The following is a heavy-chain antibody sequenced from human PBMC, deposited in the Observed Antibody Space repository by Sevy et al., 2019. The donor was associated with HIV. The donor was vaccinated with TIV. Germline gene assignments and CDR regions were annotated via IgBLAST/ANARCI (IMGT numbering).Heavy chain of an antibody. D-gene: IGHD3-3*01. Sequence: GGSLRLSCAASGFTFINYGMHWVRQAPGKGLEWVALIWYDGSKKYYADSVKGRFAISRDNSTNTLYLQMNSLRPEDTAVYYCASGPYYDFWSGRYWGQGTLVTVSS. V-gene: IGHV3-33*08. CDR2: IWYDGSKK. J-gene: IGHJ4*02. CDR3: ASGPYYDFWSGRY. CDR1: GFTFINYG.